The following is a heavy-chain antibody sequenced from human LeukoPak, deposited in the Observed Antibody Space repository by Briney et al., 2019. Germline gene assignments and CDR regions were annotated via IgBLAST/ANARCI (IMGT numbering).Heavy chain of an antibody. J-gene: IGHJ6*02. Sequence: PGGSLRLFCAASGFTFSSYWMNWARQAPGKGLEWVASINHNGNVNYYVDSVKGRFTTSRDNAKNSLYLQTSNLRAEDTAVYFCARGGGLDVWGQGATVTVSS. D-gene: IGHD3-16*01. CDR2: INHNGNVN. CDR3: ARGGGLDV. CDR1: GFTFSSYW. V-gene: IGHV3-7*03.